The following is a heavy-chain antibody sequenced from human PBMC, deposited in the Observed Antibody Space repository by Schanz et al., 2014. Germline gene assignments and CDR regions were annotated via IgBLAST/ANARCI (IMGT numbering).Heavy chain of an antibody. Sequence: EVKLVESGGGLVKPGGSLRLSCAVSGFMFANHTMNWVRQAPGKGLEWVSSISGTSRFIFYTDSVKGRFTISRDNAKNSLYLEMNSLRVEDTAVYYCARDLLSMVRGGNAFDIWGQGTMVTVSS. CDR1: GFMFANHT. CDR2: ISGTSRFI. CDR3: ARDLLSMVRGGNAFDI. V-gene: IGHV3-21*01. D-gene: IGHD3-10*01. J-gene: IGHJ3*02.